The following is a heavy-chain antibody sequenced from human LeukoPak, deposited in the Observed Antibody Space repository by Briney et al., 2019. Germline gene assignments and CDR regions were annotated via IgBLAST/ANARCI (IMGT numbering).Heavy chain of an antibody. J-gene: IGHJ4*02. CDR2: ITGDGGGT. Sequence: GGSLRLSCAASGFTFRSYVMSWVRQVPGKGLEWVSAITGDGGGTNHADSVKGRFTISRDNSKNTLYLQMNSLRAEDTAVYYCAKETSSGNFVTLDCWGQGTLVTVPS. D-gene: IGHD1-26*01. CDR3: AKETSSGNFVTLDC. V-gene: IGHV3-23*01. CDR1: GFTFRSYV.